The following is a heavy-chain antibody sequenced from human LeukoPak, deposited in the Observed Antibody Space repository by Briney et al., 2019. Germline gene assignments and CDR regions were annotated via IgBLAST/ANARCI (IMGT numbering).Heavy chain of an antibody. D-gene: IGHD2-15*01. Sequence: PSETLSLTCAVSGGSISSYYWSWIRQPPGKGLEWVGYIYYSGSTNYNPSLKSRVTISLDTSKNQFSLKLSSVTAADTAVYYCARSGSYAAAGDYWGQGTLVTVSS. V-gene: IGHV4-59*08. CDR3: ARSGSYAAAGDY. CDR2: IYYSGST. CDR1: GGSISSYY. J-gene: IGHJ4*02.